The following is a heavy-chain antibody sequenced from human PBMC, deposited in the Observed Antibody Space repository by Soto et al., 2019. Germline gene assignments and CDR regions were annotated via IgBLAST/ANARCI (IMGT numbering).Heavy chain of an antibody. CDR1: GFTFNMFS. CDR2: ISSDGTYR. V-gene: IGHV3-21*01. D-gene: IGHD5-12*01. Sequence: PGGSLRLSCAASGFTFNMFSTNWVRQAPGKGLEWVSYISSDGTYRNYADSVKGRFTISRDNADNSLYLQMNSLRAEDTAVYFCARDRAWTRFGMDVWGQGTTVTVSS. CDR3: ARDRAWTRFGMDV. J-gene: IGHJ6*02.